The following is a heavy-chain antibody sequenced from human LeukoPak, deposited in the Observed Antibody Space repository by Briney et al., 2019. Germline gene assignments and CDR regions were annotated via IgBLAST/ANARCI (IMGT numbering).Heavy chain of an antibody. Sequence: PGGSLRLSCAVSGYTFSSYWMSWVRQAPGKGLEWVANIKQDGSEKYYVDSVKGRFTISRDNAKNSLNLQMNSLRAEDTAVYYCVRDTYMGVWGKGTTVTVSS. CDR2: IKQDGSEK. V-gene: IGHV3-7*01. CDR1: GYTFSSYW. CDR3: VRDTYMGV. J-gene: IGHJ6*03.